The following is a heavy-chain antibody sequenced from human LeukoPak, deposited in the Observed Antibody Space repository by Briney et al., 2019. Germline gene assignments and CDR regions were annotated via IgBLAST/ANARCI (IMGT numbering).Heavy chain of an antibody. CDR3: ARHGLVAPGDY. CDR1: GYNFTTYW. V-gene: IGHV5-51*01. D-gene: IGHD2-2*01. Sequence: GESLKISCKGSGYNFTTYWIGWVRQMPGKGLEWMGIIYPRDSDTRYSPSFQGQVTISADKSINTAYLQWSSLKASDAAMYYCARHGLVAPGDYWGQGTLVTVSS. CDR2: IYPRDSDT. J-gene: IGHJ4*02.